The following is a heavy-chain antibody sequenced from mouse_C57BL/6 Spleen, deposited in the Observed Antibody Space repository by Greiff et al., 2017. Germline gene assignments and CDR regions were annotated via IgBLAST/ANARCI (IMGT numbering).Heavy chain of an antibody. Sequence: EVKVVESGGGLVKPGGSLKLSCAASGFTFSDYGMHWVRQAPEKGLEWVAYISSGSSTIYYADTVQGRFTISRDNAKNTLFLQMTSLRSEDTAMYYCARPMVTTGYWYFDVWGTGTTVTVSS. J-gene: IGHJ1*03. V-gene: IGHV5-17*01. CDR2: ISSGSSTI. CDR3: ARPMVTTGYWYFDV. D-gene: IGHD2-2*01. CDR1: GFTFSDYG.